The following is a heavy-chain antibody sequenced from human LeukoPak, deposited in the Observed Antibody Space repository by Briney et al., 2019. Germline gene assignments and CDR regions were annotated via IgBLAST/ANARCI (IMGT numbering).Heavy chain of an antibody. CDR2: IYSGGST. V-gene: IGHV3-53*01. D-gene: IGHD3-10*01. J-gene: IGHJ4*02. CDR1: GFTVSSNY. CDR3: ARYGSGSRATLGH. Sequence: GGSLRLACAASGFTVSSNYMSWVRQAPGKGLEWISVIYSGGSTYYADSVKGRFSISRDNSKNTLYLQMNSLRAEDPAMYYCARYGSGSRATLGHWGQGTLVTVSS.